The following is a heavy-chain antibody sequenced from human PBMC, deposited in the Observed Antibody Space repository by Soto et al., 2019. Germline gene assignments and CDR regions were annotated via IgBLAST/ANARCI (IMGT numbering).Heavy chain of an antibody. J-gene: IGHJ4*02. D-gene: IGHD6-13*01. Sequence: GVSLSRSCAPRGFIFSRCWMRWVRQAPGRGLEWVANINQDGSRRYYVDSVKGRFTISRDNAKNSLYLQMDIMRTEDTAVYYWAAATRSDSTWYCCGQGPLITVS. V-gene: IGHV3-7*01. CDR3: AAATRSDSTWYC. CDR1: GFIFSRCW. CDR2: INQDGSRR.